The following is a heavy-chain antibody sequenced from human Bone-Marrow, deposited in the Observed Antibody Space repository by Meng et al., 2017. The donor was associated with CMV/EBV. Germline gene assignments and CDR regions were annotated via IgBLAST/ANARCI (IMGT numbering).Heavy chain of an antibody. CDR2: ISAYNGDT. Sequence: QVQLAQSGAEVKRPGASVKVSCKASGYSFSSYGINWGRQAPGQGLEWMGWISAYNGDTNYAQKFQGRVSMTTDTSTSTAYMEVRSLRSDDSGIYYCARDREAARPGWFDPWGQGTLVTVSS. CDR3: ARDREAARPGWFDP. V-gene: IGHV1-18*01. CDR1: GYSFSSYG. D-gene: IGHD6-6*01. J-gene: IGHJ5*02.